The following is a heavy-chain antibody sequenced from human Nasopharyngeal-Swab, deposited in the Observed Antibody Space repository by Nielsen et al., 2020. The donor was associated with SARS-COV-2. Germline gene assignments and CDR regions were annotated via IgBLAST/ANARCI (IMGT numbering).Heavy chain of an antibody. D-gene: IGHD6-13*01. CDR1: GFTSSIYA. Sequence: GASLKISCAASGFTSSIYALSWVRPAPGKGLEWVAVLSGSGGSTYYADSVKGRFTIYTDNSKNTLYLQMNSLSAEDTAVYYCAKVKGDSSIGRGRYYYGMDVWGQGTTVTVSS. V-gene: IGHV3-23*01. J-gene: IGHJ6*02. CDR3: AKVKGDSSIGRGRYYYGMDV. CDR2: LSGSGGST.